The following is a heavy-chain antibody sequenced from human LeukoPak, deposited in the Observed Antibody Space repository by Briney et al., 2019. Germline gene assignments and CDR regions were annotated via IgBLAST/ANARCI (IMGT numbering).Heavy chain of an antibody. CDR1: GYTFTSYY. CDR3: ALLYGDYDWWFDP. J-gene: IGHJ5*02. D-gene: IGHD4-17*01. V-gene: IGHV1-46*01. CDR2: INPSGGST. Sequence: ASVKVSCKASGYTFTSYYMHWVRQAPGQGLEWMGIINPSGGSTSYAQKFQGRVTVTEDTSTDTAYMELSSLRSEDTAVYYCALLYGDYDWWFDPWGQGTLVTVSS.